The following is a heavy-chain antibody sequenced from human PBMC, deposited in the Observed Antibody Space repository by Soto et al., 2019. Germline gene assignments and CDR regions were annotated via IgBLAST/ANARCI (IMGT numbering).Heavy chain of an antibody. CDR3: ARSVVTQEAMDV. CDR1: GYTFPSYY. Sequence: QVQLVQSGAEVKKPGASVKVSCKASGYTFPSYYMHWVRQAPGQGLEWMGIINPSGGSTSYAQKFQGRVTMSRDTSTSTVYMELSSLTSEDTAVYYCARSVVTQEAMDVWGQGTTVTVSS. CDR2: INPSGGST. V-gene: IGHV1-46*01. J-gene: IGHJ6*02. D-gene: IGHD3-22*01.